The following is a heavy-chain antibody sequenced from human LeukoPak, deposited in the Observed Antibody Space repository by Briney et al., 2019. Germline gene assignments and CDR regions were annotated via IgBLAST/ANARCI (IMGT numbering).Heavy chain of an antibody. D-gene: IGHD3-10*01. J-gene: IGHJ6*02. V-gene: IGHV4-59*08. CDR1: GGSISSYY. CDR2: IYYSGST. Sequence: PSETLSLICTVSGGSISSYYWSWIRQPPGKELEWIGYIYYSGSTNYNPSLKSRVTISVDTSKNQFSLKLSSVTAADTAVYYCARHGPNYYGSGSLDYYGMDVWGQGTTVTVSS. CDR3: ARHGPNYYGSGSLDYYGMDV.